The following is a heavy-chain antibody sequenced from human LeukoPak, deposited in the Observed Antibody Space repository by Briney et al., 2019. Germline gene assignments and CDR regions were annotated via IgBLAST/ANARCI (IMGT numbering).Heavy chain of an antibody. Sequence: GESLKSSCKGSGYSCTSYWIGWVRQMPGKGLEWMGIIYPGDSDTRYSPSFQGQVTISADKSISTAYLQWSSLKASDTAMYYCARQGSDYGPSGYFDYWGQGTLVTVSS. CDR1: GYSCTSYW. CDR3: ARQGSDYGPSGYFDY. D-gene: IGHD4-17*01. CDR2: IYPGDSDT. J-gene: IGHJ4*02. V-gene: IGHV5-51*01.